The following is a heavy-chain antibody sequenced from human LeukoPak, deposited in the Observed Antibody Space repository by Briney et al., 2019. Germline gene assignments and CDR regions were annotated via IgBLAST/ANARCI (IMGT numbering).Heavy chain of an antibody. V-gene: IGHV3-23*01. CDR1: GFTFSSYA. Sequence: GGSLRLSCAASGFTFSSYAMNWVRQAPGKGLEWVSTISGSGGSTYYADSVKGRFTISRDNSKNTLYLQMNSLRAEDTAVYYCAKANIRRPGYTYGYGVDYWGQGTLVTVSS. J-gene: IGHJ4*02. CDR3: AKANIRRPGYTYGYGVDY. D-gene: IGHD5-18*01. CDR2: ISGSGGST.